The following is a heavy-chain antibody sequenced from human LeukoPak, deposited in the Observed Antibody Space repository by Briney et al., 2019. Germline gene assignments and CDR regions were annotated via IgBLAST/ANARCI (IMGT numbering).Heavy chain of an antibody. Sequence: PSETLSLTCTVSGGSISSYYWSWIRQPPGKGLEWIGYIYYSGSTNYNLSLKSRVTISVDTSKNQFSLKLSSVTAADTAVYYCARERGYCSSTSCYPLGLGMDVWGKGTTVTVSS. D-gene: IGHD2-2*01. J-gene: IGHJ6*04. CDR1: GGSISSYY. CDR3: ARERGYCSSTSCYPLGLGMDV. CDR2: IYYSGST. V-gene: IGHV4-59*01.